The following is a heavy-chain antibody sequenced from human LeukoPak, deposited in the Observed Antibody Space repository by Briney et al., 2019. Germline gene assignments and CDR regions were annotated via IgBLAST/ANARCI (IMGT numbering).Heavy chain of an antibody. CDR3: AREDYCSGGSCYEGAVDY. CDR1: GYTFTGYY. V-gene: IGHV1-18*04. D-gene: IGHD2-15*01. CDR2: ISAYNGNT. J-gene: IGHJ4*02. Sequence: GASVKVSCKASGYTFTGYYMHWVRQAPGQGLEWMGWISAYNGNTNYAQNLQGRVTMTTDTSTRTVYMELRSLRSDDTAVYYCAREDYCSGGSCYEGAVDYWGQGTLVTVSS.